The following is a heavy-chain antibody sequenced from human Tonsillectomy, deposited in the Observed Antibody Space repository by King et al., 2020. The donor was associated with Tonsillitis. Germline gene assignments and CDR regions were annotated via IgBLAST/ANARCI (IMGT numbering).Heavy chain of an antibody. D-gene: IGHD5-18*01. CDR1: GYTFTGYY. Sequence: VQLVQSGAEVKKPGASVKVSCKASGYTFTGYYMHWVRQAPGQGLEWMGWINPNSGGTNYAQKFQGRVTMTRDTSISTAYMELSRLRSDDTAVYYCARDRPANSYGHGKTFDYWGQGTLVTVSS. V-gene: IGHV1-2*02. J-gene: IGHJ4*02. CDR2: INPNSGGT. CDR3: ARDRPANSYGHGKTFDY.